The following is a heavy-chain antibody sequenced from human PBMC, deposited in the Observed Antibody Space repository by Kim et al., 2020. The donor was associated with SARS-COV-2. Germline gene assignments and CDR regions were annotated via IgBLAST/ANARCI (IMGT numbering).Heavy chain of an antibody. CDR2: ITSSTTI. D-gene: IGHD5-18*01. Sequence: GGSLRLSCAASGFTFSSYSMNWVRQAPGKGLEWVSYITSSTTIYYADSAKGRFTISRDNAKNSLYLQMNSLRDEDTAVYYCARHSYGNYYFDYWGQGTLVTVSS. CDR1: GFTFSSYS. V-gene: IGHV3-48*02. CDR3: ARHSYGNYYFDY. J-gene: IGHJ4*02.